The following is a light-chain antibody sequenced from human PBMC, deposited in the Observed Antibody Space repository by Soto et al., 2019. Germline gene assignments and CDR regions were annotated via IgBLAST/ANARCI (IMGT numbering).Light chain of an antibody. V-gene: IGLV2-11*01. Sequence: CDRNQPRSGYGVHRQCVTISCNKTSSDVGGYNSVSWYQQYPGKAPKLMIYDVNKRPSGVPDRFSGSKSGNTASLTISGLQAEDEADYYCCSYAGRYSYVFGTGTKVTVL. CDR2: DVN. CDR1: SSDVGGYNS. J-gene: IGLJ1*01. CDR3: CSYAGRYSYV.